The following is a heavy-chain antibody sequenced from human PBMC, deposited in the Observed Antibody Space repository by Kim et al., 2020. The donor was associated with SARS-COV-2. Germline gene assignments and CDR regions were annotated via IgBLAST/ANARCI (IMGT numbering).Heavy chain of an antibody. CDR2: MNPNSGNT. CDR3: ARVPGYYYYMDV. Sequence: ASVKVSCKASGYTFTSYDINWVRQATGQGLEWMGWMNPNSGNTGYAQKFQGRVTMTRNTSISTAYMELSSLRSEDTAVYYCARVPGYYYYMDVWGKGTTVTVSS. D-gene: IGHD3-10*01. V-gene: IGHV1-8*01. J-gene: IGHJ6*03. CDR1: GYTFTSYD.